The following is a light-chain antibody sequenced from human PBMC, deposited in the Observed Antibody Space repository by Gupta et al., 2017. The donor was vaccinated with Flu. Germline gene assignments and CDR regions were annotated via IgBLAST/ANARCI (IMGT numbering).Light chain of an antibody. CDR2: GAS. J-gene: IGKJ2*01. V-gene: IGKV3-20*01. Sequence: EIVLTQSPDTLSLSPGERATLSCRASESVSSNYLAWYQQKPGQAPRLLIYGASSRAAGVPDRFSGGGSGTDFTLTINRLEPEDFAVYYCQQYDRSSSTFGQGTKMDIK. CDR3: QQYDRSSST. CDR1: ESVSSNY.